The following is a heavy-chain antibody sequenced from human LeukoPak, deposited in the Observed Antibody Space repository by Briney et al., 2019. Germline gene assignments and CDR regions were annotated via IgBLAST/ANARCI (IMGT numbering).Heavy chain of an antibody. CDR2: INPSGGST. CDR3: ARVDGIAVAGVDY. CDR1: GYTLTSYY. D-gene: IGHD6-19*01. J-gene: IGHJ4*02. V-gene: IGHV1-46*01. Sequence: ASVKVSCKASGYTLTSYYMHWVRQAPGQGLKWMGIINPSGGSTSYAQKFQGRVTMTRDTPTSTVYMEPSSLRSEDTAVYYCARVDGIAVAGVDYWGQGTLVTVSS.